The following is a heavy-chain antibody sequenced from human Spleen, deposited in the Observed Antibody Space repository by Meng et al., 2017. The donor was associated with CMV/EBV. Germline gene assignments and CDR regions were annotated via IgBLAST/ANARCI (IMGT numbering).Heavy chain of an antibody. D-gene: IGHD2-2*01. CDR2: ISSSSSYI. Sequence: SGFPFSSYSMNWVRQAPGKGLEWVSSISSSSSYIYYADSVKGRFTISRDNAKNSLYLQMNSLRAEDTAVYYCARASGCSSTSCYPDYWGQGTLVTVSS. CDR3: ARASGCSSTSCYPDY. J-gene: IGHJ4*02. CDR1: GFPFSSYS. V-gene: IGHV3-21*01.